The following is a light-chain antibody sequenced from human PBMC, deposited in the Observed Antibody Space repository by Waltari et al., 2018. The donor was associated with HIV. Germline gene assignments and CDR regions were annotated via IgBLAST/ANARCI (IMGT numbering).Light chain of an antibody. J-gene: IGLJ2*01. CDR2: DVS. V-gene: IGLV2-18*02. Sequence: QSALTQPPSVSGSLGQSVTISCTGPSSYVGNYNEVYWYQQSPGTAPKLMIYDVSNRPSGVPDRFSGSKSGNTASLTISGLQAEDEADYYCSSFTTSITVVFGGGTKLTVL. CDR1: SSYVGNYNE. CDR3: SSFTTSITVV.